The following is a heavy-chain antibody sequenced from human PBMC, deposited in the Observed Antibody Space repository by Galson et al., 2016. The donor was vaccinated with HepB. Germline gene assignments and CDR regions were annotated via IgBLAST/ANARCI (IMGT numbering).Heavy chain of an antibody. CDR3: ARGGDFWSGYFFQD. V-gene: IGHV1-2*02. Sequence: SVKVSCKASGYMFTGYYMHWVRQAPGQGLEWMGWINPNSGGTDYAQEFQGRVTVTRDTSIRTDYIELSRLRSDDTAGDSCARGGDFWSGYFFQDWGQGTLVSFSS. CDR1: GYMFTGYY. J-gene: IGHJ1*01. CDR2: INPNSGGT. D-gene: IGHD3-3*01.